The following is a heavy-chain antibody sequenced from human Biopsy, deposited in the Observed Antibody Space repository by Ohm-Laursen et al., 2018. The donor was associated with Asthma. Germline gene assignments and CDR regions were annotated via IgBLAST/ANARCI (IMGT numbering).Heavy chain of an antibody. J-gene: IGHJ4*02. D-gene: IGHD1-14*01. CDR1: GFTFSHYN. CDR2: ITDTSRYI. V-gene: IGHV3-21*01. CDR3: ARDGPELPTELDY. Sequence: SLRLSCAASGFTFSHYNMNWVRQAPGKGLEWVSSITDTSRYIKDADYVKGRITFHRDNDKISLYLKMNSLRAEDTAVYYSARDGPELPTELDYWGPGTLVTVSS.